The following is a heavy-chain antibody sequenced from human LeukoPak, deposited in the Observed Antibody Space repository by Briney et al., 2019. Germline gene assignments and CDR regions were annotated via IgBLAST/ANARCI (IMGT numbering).Heavy chain of an antibody. CDR2: VSSSTTYI. Sequence: GGSLRLSCAASGFSFSSYSMSWVRQAPGKGLEWVSSVSSSTTYIYYADSVKGRFTISRDNAKKSLYLQMYSLRVEDTAVYYCARPLTFGELSLPDDGFDYWGQGTLVIVSS. D-gene: IGHD3-10*01. V-gene: IGHV3-21*01. CDR1: GFSFSSYS. J-gene: IGHJ4*02. CDR3: ARPLTFGELSLPDDGFDY.